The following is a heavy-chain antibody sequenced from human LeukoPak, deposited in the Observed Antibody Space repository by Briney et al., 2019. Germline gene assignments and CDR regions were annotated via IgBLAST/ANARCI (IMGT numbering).Heavy chain of an antibody. J-gene: IGHJ5*02. CDR1: GYSVSSDYY. CDR2: IYYSGST. Sequence: SETLSLTCSVTGYSVSSDYYWGWIRQPPGKGLEWIGYIYYSGSTNYNPSLKSRVTISVDTSKNQFSLKLSSVTAADTAVYYCARVEGDTMVRGVIITPPWFDPWGQGTLVTVSS. CDR3: ARVEGDTMVRGVIITPPWFDP. V-gene: IGHV4-61*01. D-gene: IGHD3-10*01.